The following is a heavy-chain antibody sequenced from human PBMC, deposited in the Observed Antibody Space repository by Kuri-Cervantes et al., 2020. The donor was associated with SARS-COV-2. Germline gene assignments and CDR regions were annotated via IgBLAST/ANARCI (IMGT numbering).Heavy chain of an antibody. CDR1: GYTFTGYY. CDR3: ARDKGGYSSGSFDY. D-gene: IGHD6-19*01. V-gene: IGHV1-2*02. CDR2: INPNSGGT. J-gene: IGHJ4*02. Sequence: ASVKVSCKASGYTFTGYYMHWVRQAPGQGLEWMGWINPNSGGTNYAQKFQGRITITADKSTSTAYMELSSLRSEDTAVYYCARDKGGYSSGSFDYWGQGTLVTVSS.